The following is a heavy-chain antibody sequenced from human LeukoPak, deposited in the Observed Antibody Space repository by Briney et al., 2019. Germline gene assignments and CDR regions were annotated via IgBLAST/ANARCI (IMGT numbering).Heavy chain of an antibody. CDR2: IYYSGST. V-gene: IGHV4-59*01. CDR3: ASWGSSAFDY. J-gene: IGHJ4*02. CDR1: GGSISSYY. D-gene: IGHD3-16*01. Sequence: PETLSLTXTVSGGSISSYYWSWIRQPPGKGVEWIGYIYYSGSTNYNPSLKSRVTISVDTSKNQFSLKLSSVTAADTAVYYCASWGSSAFDYWGQGTLVTVSS.